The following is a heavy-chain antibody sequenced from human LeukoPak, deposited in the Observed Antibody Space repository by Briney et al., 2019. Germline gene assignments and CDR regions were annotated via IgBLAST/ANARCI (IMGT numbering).Heavy chain of an antibody. CDR2: ISNSGSTI. CDR1: GFTFSDYY. J-gene: IGHJ4*02. Sequence: GALRLSCAASGFTFSDYYMTWIRQAPGKGLEWVSYISNSGSTIYYADSVKGRFTISRDNGKNSLYLQMNSLRAEDTAVYYCAREHTSGTYYIDYWGQGTLVTVSS. CDR3: AREHTSGTYYIDY. V-gene: IGHV3-11*01. D-gene: IGHD1-26*01.